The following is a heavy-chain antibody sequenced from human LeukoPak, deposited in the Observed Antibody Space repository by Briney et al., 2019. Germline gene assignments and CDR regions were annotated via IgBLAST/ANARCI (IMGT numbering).Heavy chain of an antibody. J-gene: IGHJ4*02. D-gene: IGHD6-19*01. CDR2: IYHSGST. CDR1: GGSISSGGYY. Sequence: SETLTLTCTVSGGSISSGGYYWSWIRQPPGKGLEWIGYIYHSGSTYYNPSLKSRVTISVDRSKNQFSLKLSSVTAADTAVYYCARARIAVAGTDFDYWGQGTLVTVTS. V-gene: IGHV4-30-2*01. CDR3: ARARIAVAGTDFDY.